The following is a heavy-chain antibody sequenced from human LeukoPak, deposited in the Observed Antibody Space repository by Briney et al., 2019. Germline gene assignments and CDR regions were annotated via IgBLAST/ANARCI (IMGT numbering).Heavy chain of an antibody. CDR1: GGSFSGYY. D-gene: IGHD3-10*01. Sequence: PSETLSLTCAVYGGSFSGYYWSWIRQPPGKGLEWIGEINHGGSTNYNPSLKSRVTISVDTSKNQFSLKLSSVTAADTAVYYCARRSYYGSGSYYYFDYWGQGTLVTVSS. CDR2: INHGGST. J-gene: IGHJ4*02. CDR3: ARRSYYGSGSYYYFDY. V-gene: IGHV4-34*01.